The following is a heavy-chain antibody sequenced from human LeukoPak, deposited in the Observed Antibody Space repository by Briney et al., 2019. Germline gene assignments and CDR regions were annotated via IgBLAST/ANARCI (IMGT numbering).Heavy chain of an antibody. Sequence: GGSLRLSCAASGFTVSSNYMSWVRQAPGKGLEWVSVIYSGGSTYYADSVKGRFTSSRDNSKNTLYLQMNSLRTEDTAVYYCARDSDSSGYSPFDIWGQGTMVTVSS. CDR2: IYSGGST. CDR3: ARDSDSSGYSPFDI. J-gene: IGHJ3*02. CDR1: GFTVSSNY. V-gene: IGHV3-53*01. D-gene: IGHD3-22*01.